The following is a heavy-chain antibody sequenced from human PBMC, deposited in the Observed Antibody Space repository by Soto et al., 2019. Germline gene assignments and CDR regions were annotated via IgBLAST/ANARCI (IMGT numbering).Heavy chain of an antibody. J-gene: IGHJ4*02. V-gene: IGHV1-58*01. CDR2: IVVASGYS. CDR1: GFTFGSSA. D-gene: IGHD6-19*01. Sequence: LVQSGPDVKKPGTSVKVSCKTSGFTFGSSAVQWVRQGRGQRLEWIGWIVVASGYSNVAQKFQDRVSLTRDLSTNTAFMELRSLTSEDSAMYYCAADVIGVAGDFDHWGQGTLVSVSS. CDR3: AADVIGVAGDFDH.